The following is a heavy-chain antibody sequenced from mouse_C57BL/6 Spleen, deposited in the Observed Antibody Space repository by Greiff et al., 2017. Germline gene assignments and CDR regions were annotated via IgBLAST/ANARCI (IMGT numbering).Heavy chain of an antibody. Sequence: EVKLVESGGDLVKPGGSLKLSCAASGFTFSSYGMSWVRQTPDKRLEWVATISSGGSYTYYPDSVKGRFTISRDNAKNTLYLQMSSLKSEDTAMYYCARHHISTDWFAYWGQGTLVTVSA. CDR3: ARHHISTDWFAY. CDR2: ISSGGSYT. CDR1: GFTFSSYG. D-gene: IGHD1-1*01. J-gene: IGHJ3*01. V-gene: IGHV5-6*01.